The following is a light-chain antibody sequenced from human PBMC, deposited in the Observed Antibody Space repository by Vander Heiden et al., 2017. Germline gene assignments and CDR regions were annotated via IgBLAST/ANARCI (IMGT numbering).Light chain of an antibody. J-gene: IGKJ5*01. CDR3: QVRSSWPAIT. Sequence: EIVLTQSPATMSLSPGERATLSCRASQSVSSYLAWYKQKPCQAPRLLLFEASHGGTDIPARFRGSGSGTDFTLTISSVEPEDFAVYYCQVRSSWPAITFGQGTRLEIK. CDR2: EAS. V-gene: IGKV3-11*01. CDR1: QSVSSY.